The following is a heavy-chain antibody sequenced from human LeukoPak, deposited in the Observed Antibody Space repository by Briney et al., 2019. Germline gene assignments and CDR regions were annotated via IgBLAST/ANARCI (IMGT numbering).Heavy chain of an antibody. D-gene: IGHD3-3*01. Sequence: PSETLSLTCTVSGGSISSSSYYWGWIRQPPGKGLEWIGSIYYRGSTYNPSLKSRVTISVDTSKNQFSLKLSSVTAADTAVYYCARGLWSGYYTDYWGQGTLVTVSS. CDR3: ARGLWSGYYTDY. CDR1: GGSISSSSYY. V-gene: IGHV4-39*01. CDR2: IYYRGST. J-gene: IGHJ4*02.